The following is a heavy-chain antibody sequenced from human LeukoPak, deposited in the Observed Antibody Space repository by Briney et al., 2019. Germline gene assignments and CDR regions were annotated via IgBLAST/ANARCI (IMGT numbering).Heavy chain of an antibody. CDR3: ARSNWSGDWYFDL. CDR2: ISAYNGKT. Sequence: ASVKVSCKASGYTFSTYGITWVRQVPGQGLEWMGWISAYNGKTNYAQKFQGRVTMTTDTSTSTAYMELRSLRSYDTAVYSCARSNWSGDWYFDLWGRGTLVTVSS. V-gene: IGHV1-18*01. D-gene: IGHD1-20*01. J-gene: IGHJ2*01. CDR1: GYTFSTYG.